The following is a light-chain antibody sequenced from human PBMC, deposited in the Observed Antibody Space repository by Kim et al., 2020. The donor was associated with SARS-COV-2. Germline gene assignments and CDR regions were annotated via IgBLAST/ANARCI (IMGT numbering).Light chain of an antibody. CDR1: SLRSYY. CDR2: GKN. V-gene: IGLV3-19*01. J-gene: IGLJ3*02. Sequence: VAVGQTVRITCQGDSLRSYYASWYQQKPGQAPVLVIYGKNNRPSGIPDRFSGSSSGNTASLTITGAQAEDEADYYCNSRDSSANRVFGGGTQLTVL. CDR3: NSRDSSANRV.